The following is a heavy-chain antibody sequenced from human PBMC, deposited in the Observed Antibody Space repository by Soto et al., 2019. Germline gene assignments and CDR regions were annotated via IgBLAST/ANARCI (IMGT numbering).Heavy chain of an antibody. J-gene: IGHJ6*02. CDR2: IYYSGST. D-gene: IGHD2-2*01. Sequence: PSETLSLTCSVSGGSVRSGSYDWSWIRQPPGNGLEWIGYIYYSGSTYYNPSLKSRVTISVDTSKNQFSPKLSSVTAADTAVYYCARDARTLVPNYYYYGMDVWGQGTTVTVS. CDR3: ARDARTLVPNYYYYGMDV. CDR1: GGSVRSGSYD. V-gene: IGHV4-30-4*08.